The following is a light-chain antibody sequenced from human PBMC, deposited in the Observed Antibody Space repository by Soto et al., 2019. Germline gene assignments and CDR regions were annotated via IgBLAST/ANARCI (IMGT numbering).Light chain of an antibody. J-gene: IGKJ1*01. CDR2: GGS. Sequence: DIQMTQLPSTLSASVGDRVTITCRASQSITSWLAWYQQKPGKAPKVLIYGGSTLQSGVPSRFSGSGSGTEYTLTISSLQPDDFATYYCQQYNSYSSTFGQGTKVGIK. CDR3: QQYNSYSST. CDR1: QSITSW. V-gene: IGKV1-5*01.